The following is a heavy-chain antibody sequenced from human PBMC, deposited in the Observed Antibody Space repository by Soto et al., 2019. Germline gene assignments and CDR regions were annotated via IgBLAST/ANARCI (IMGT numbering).Heavy chain of an antibody. Sequence: ASVKVSCKASGGTFSTYTITWVRQAPGQGLEWMGRIIPIIGIINYAQKFQGRVTISADKFTGTAYMELTGLRSDDTAVYYCARNILGGTTDFWGPGNLVTVSS. CDR1: GGTFSTYT. V-gene: IGHV1-69*02. CDR3: ARNILGGTTDF. D-gene: IGHD1-7*01. CDR2: IIPIIGII. J-gene: IGHJ4*02.